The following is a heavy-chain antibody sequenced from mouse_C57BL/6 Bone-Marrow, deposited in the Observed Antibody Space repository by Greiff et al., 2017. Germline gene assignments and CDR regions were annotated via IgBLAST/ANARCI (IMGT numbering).Heavy chain of an antibody. CDR2: ISSGSGTT. CDR1: GFTFSDYG. D-gene: IGHD1-1*01. J-gene: IGHJ4*01. CDR3: ARGYYGSSYAMDY. Sequence: EVQLLESGGGLVKPGGSLKLSCAASGFTFSDYGMHWVRQAPEKGLEWVAYISSGSGTTYYADTVKGRFTFSRDNAKNTMFLQMTSLRAEDTAMYYCARGYYGSSYAMDYWGQGTSVTVSS. V-gene: IGHV5-17*01.